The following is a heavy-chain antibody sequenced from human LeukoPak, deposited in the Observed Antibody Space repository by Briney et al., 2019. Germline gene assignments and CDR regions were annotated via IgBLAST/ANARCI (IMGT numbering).Heavy chain of an antibody. J-gene: IGHJ3*02. CDR2: INPNSGGT. D-gene: IGHD3-22*01. CDR1: GYTFTGYY. Sequence: ASVKVSCKASGYTFTGYYMHWVRQAPGQGLEWMGWINPNSGGTNYAQKFQGRVTMTRDTSISTAYLQWSSLKASDTAMYYCARHDYYDSSGYQYPPDAFDIWGQGTMVTVSS. CDR3: ARHDYYDSSGYQYPPDAFDI. V-gene: IGHV1-2*02.